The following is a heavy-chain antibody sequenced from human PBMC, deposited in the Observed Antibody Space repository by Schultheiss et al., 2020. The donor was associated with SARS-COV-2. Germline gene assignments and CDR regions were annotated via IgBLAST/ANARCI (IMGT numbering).Heavy chain of an antibody. J-gene: IGHJ6*02. CDR2: INPNSGGT. CDR3: ARSPELAPAAPYYYGMDV. CDR1: GYTFTSYG. D-gene: IGHD2-2*01. Sequence: ASVKVSCKASGYTFTSYGISWVRQAPGQGPEWMGRINPNSGGTNYAQNLQGRVTMTTDTSTSTAYMELSSLRSEDTAVYYCARSPELAPAAPYYYGMDVWGQGTTVTVSS. V-gene: IGHV1-18*01.